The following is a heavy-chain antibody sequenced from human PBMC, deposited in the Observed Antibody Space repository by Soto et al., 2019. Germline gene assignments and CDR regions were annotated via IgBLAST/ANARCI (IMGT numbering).Heavy chain of an antibody. J-gene: IGHJ3*02. Sequence: GGSLRLSCAASGFTFSSYSMNWVRQAPGKGLEWVSSISSSSSYIYYADSVKGRFTISRDNAKNSLYLQMNSLRAEDTAVYYCARDVAGSGSYYKSHAFDIWGQGTMVTVSS. D-gene: IGHD3-10*01. CDR2: ISSSSSYI. V-gene: IGHV3-21*01. CDR1: GFTFSSYS. CDR3: ARDVAGSGSYYKSHAFDI.